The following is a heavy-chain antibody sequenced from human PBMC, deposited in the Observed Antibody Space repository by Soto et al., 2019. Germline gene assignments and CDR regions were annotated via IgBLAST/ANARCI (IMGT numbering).Heavy chain of an antibody. Sequence: PSVTPSLTCAVSGGSISSSNCCNFVRHPPRTRLQRLSKIYHRRSTKYNPSLKSRVSISVEKSKNQFSGEVTSVCAAGTAEYYCASAVLRVRGGLNYYYYYSGMDVWGQGTTVTVSS. CDR1: GGSISSSNC. CDR3: ASAVLRVRGGLNYYYYYSGMDV. J-gene: IGHJ6*02. D-gene: IGHD3-10*01. V-gene: IGHV4-4*02. CDR2: IYHRRST.